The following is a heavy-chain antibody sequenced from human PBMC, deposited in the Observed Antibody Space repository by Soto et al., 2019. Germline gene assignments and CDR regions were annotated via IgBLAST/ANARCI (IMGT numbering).Heavy chain of an antibody. D-gene: IGHD3-22*01. Sequence: QVQLVESGGGGVQPGRSLRLSCAASGFTFSSYAMHWVRLAPGKGLEWGAVISYDGSNKYYADSVKGRFTISRDNSKNTLYLQMNSLRAEDTAVYYCARDVDSSGYYSYYYYYYGMDVWGQGTTVTVSS. CDR1: GFTFSSYA. J-gene: IGHJ6*02. V-gene: IGHV3-30-3*01. CDR3: ARDVDSSGYYSYYYYYYGMDV. CDR2: ISYDGSNK.